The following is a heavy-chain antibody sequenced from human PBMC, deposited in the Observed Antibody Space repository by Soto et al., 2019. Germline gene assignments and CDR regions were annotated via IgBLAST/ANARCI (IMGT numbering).Heavy chain of an antibody. Sequence: GASVKVSCKASGYTFTGYYMHWVRQAPGQGLEWMGWINPNSGGTNYAQKFQGRVTMARDTSISTAYMELSRLRSDDTAVYYCARGLIVVVPAATWDWFDPWGQGTLVTVS. CDR1: GYTFTGYY. CDR3: ARGLIVVVPAATWDWFDP. D-gene: IGHD2-2*01. CDR2: INPNSGGT. J-gene: IGHJ5*02. V-gene: IGHV1-2*02.